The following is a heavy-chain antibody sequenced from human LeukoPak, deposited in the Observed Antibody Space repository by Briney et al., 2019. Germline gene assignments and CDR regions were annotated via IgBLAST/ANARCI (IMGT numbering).Heavy chain of an antibody. V-gene: IGHV3-23*01. Sequence: GGSLRLSCSMSGFTLSHYAMSWVRQAPGKGLEWVSTIGGGGDSTDYTDSVKGRFTISRDNYKNTLYLQMNSLGAEDTAVYYCAKGHRYCTSGNCNSAVDYWGQGTLVTVSS. CDR3: AKGHRYCTSGNCNSAVDY. D-gene: IGHD2-15*01. CDR2: IGGGGDST. J-gene: IGHJ4*02. CDR1: GFTLSHYA.